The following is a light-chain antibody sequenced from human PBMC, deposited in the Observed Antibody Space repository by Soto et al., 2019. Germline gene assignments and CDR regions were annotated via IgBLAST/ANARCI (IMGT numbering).Light chain of an antibody. Sequence: DIQMTQSPTSLSASVGARVTITCRASQGIRNFVAWYHQKPGKAPTLLIYAASTLQSGFPSRFSGSGSGTDFTLTIISLQPEDVATYSCQKYSSVPVFGPGTKVEIK. V-gene: IGKV1-27*01. J-gene: IGKJ3*01. CDR3: QKYSSVPV. CDR2: AAS. CDR1: QGIRNF.